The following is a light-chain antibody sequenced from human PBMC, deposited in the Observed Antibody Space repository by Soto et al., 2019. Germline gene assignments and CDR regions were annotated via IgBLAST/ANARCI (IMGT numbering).Light chain of an antibody. V-gene: IGLV2-14*03. CDR2: DVF. Sequence: QSALTQPASVSGSPGQSITISCTGTSSDVGGYDYVAWYQRHPGKPPKLMIYDVFKRPSRVSHRFSGSKSGNTVSLTISGLQAEDEADYYCSSYTSSRTLVFGGGTQLTVL. CDR1: SSDVGGYDY. J-gene: IGLJ3*02. CDR3: SSYTSSRTLV.